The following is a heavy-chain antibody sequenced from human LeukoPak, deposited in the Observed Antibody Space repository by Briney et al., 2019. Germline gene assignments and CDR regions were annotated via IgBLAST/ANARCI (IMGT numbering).Heavy chain of an antibody. V-gene: IGHV3-74*01. J-gene: IGHJ4*02. Sequence: GGSLRLSCAASGFTFSNYCMHWVRQAPGKGLVWVSRINLDGSGTTYADSVQGRFTISRDNAKNTLYLQMNSLRVEDTAVYYCASSYLTTVTTDDYWGQGTLVTVSS. D-gene: IGHD4-17*01. CDR3: ASSYLTTVTTDDY. CDR2: INLDGSGT. CDR1: GFTFSNYC.